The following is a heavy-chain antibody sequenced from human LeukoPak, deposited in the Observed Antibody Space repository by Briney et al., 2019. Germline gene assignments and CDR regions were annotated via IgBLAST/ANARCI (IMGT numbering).Heavy chain of an antibody. D-gene: IGHD3-3*01. Sequence: RSSETLSLTCAVSGGSISSGGYSWSWIRQPPGKGLEWIGYIYHSGSTYYNPSLKSRVTISVDRSKNQFSLKLSSVTAADTAVYYCARGYYDFWSGYYPTVGQSDAFDIWGQGTMVTVSS. CDR1: GGSISSGGYS. J-gene: IGHJ3*02. CDR3: ARGYYDFWSGYYPTVGQSDAFDI. CDR2: IYHSGST. V-gene: IGHV4-30-2*01.